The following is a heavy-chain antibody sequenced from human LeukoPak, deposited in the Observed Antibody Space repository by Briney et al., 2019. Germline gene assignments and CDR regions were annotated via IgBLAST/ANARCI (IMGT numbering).Heavy chain of an antibody. Sequence: GASVKVSCKASGGTFSSYAISWVRQAPGQGLEWMGTIYPGGGSTSYAQKFQGRVTMTRDMSTSTVYMELSSLRSEDTAVYYCARDNDFDYWGQGTLVTVSS. CDR1: GGTFSSYA. CDR3: ARDNDFDY. J-gene: IGHJ4*02. CDR2: IYPGGGST. V-gene: IGHV1-46*01. D-gene: IGHD2-8*01.